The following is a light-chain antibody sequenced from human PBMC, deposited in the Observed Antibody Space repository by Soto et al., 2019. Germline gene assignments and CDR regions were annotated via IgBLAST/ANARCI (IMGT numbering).Light chain of an antibody. J-gene: IGKJ1*01. V-gene: IGKV1-5*01. CDR2: DAS. CDR1: ETINNW. CDR3: QQYTSYSST. Sequence: DIQMTQSPSTLSASVGDRVTIPCRASETINNWLAWYQQTTGKAPKLLIYDASTLESGVPSRFRGSASGTEFTLPISRLQPDDFETYYCQQYTSYSSTFGQGTKVDIK.